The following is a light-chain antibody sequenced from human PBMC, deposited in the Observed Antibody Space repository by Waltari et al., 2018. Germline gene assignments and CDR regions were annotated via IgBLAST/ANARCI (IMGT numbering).Light chain of an antibody. CDR3: GTWDSSLSAYV. J-gene: IGLJ1*01. Sequence: QSVLTQPPSVSAAPGQKVTISCSGSSSNIENNYVSWYQQLPGTAPKRLIYDNNKRPSGIPDRFSGSRSGTAATLDITGLQTGDEADYYCGTWDSSLSAYVFGTGTKVTVL. CDR1: SSNIENNY. CDR2: DNN. V-gene: IGLV1-51*01.